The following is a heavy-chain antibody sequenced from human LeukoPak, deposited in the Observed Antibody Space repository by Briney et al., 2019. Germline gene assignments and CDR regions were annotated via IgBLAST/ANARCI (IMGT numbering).Heavy chain of an antibody. Sequence: SETLSLACTVSGGSISDYYWHWIRQPPRKGLEWIGFISYSGSTNHNPSLKSRVTISIDPSKNQFSLKLSSVTAADTAVYYCAREYSSFDYWGQGTLVTVSS. CDR1: GGSISDYY. CDR2: ISYSGST. D-gene: IGHD2-21*01. V-gene: IGHV4-59*01. J-gene: IGHJ4*02. CDR3: AREYSSFDY.